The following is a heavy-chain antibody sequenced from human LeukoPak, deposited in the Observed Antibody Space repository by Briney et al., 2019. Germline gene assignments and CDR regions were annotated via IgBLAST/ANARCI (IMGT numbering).Heavy chain of an antibody. CDR1: GGSISSYY. Sequence: PSETLSLTCTVSGGSISSYYWSWIRQPPGKGLEWIGYIYYSGSTNYNPSLKSRVTISVDTSKNQFSLKLSSVTAADTAVYYCARVSMCVGVSSSCGAFDIWGQGTMVTVSS. CDR2: IYYSGST. D-gene: IGHD6-13*01. J-gene: IGHJ3*02. V-gene: IGHV4-59*01. CDR3: ARVSMCVGVSSSCGAFDI.